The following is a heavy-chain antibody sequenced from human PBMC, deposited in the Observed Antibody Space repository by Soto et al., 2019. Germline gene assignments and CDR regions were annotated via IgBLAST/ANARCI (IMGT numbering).Heavy chain of an antibody. CDR3: ARGRTNILTGYQYYYGMDV. CDR1: GGSFSGYY. Sequence: QVQLQQWGAGLLKPSETLSLTCAVYGGSFSGYYWSWIRQPPGKGLEWIGEINHSGSTNYNPSLKSRVTISVDTSKNQFSLKLSSVTAADTAVYYCARGRTNILTGYQYYYGMDVWGQGTTVTVSS. CDR2: INHSGST. D-gene: IGHD3-9*01. V-gene: IGHV4-34*01. J-gene: IGHJ6*02.